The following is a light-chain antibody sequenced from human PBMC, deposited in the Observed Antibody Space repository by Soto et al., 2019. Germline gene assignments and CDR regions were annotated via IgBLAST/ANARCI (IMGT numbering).Light chain of an antibody. J-gene: IGKJ3*01. CDR1: RHVYINA. V-gene: IGKV3D-20*02. Sequence: VVLTQSPATLSLSPGDRATLSCRASRHVYINALGCHQQKPGRTPTLLIYAASTRATDISDRFSATGSGTVFSLTISGVEPEDSAGYYRQQGRASPFTFGPGT. CDR3: QQGRASPFT. CDR2: AAS.